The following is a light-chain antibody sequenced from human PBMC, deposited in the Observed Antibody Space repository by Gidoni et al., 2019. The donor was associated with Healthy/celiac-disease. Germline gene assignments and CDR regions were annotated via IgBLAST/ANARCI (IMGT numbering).Light chain of an antibody. V-gene: IGLV3-21*02. CDR2: DDS. CDR3: QVWDSSSDHPHVV. CDR1: NIGSKS. J-gene: IGLJ2*01. Sequence: SYVLTQPPSASVAPGQPARINCGGNNIGSKSGHWYQQKPGQAPVLVVYDDSDRPSGIPERFSGSNSGNTATLTISRVEAGDEADYYCQVWDSSSDHPHVVFGGGTKLTVL.